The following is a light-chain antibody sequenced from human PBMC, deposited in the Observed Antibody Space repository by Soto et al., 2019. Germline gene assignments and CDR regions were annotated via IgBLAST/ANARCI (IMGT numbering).Light chain of an antibody. Sequence: DIVMTQSPDSLAVSLGERATMNCKCSLSVLYKSNNKNHLAWYQQKPGQPPQLIIYWASTRGSGVPDRFSGSGSGTDFTLTISSLQAEDVAVYYCQVYCRSALTFGGGTKVDIK. CDR3: QVYCRSALT. CDR2: WAS. J-gene: IGKJ4*01. V-gene: IGKV4-1*01. CDR1: LSVLYKSNNKNH.